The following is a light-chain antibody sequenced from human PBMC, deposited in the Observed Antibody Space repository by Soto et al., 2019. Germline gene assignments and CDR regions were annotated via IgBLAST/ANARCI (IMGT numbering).Light chain of an antibody. CDR1: QSLLHSNGYNY. CDR3: MQPLQSWT. V-gene: IGKV2-28*01. CDR2: LGS. J-gene: IGKJ1*01. Sequence: DIVMTQSPLSLPVTPGEPASISCRSSQSLLHSNGYNYLDWYLQKPAQSPQLLIYLGSNRASGVPDRFSGSGSGTDFTLKISRVEAEDVGVYYCMQPLQSWTFGQGTKVDNK.